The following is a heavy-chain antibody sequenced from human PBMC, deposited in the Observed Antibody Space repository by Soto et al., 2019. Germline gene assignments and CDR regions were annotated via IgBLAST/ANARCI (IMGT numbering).Heavy chain of an antibody. CDR3: ATAGEPPQDTHHSSTWYN. D-gene: IGHD6-13*01. Sequence: GASVKVSCKVSGYTLTELCMHWVRQAPGKGLEWMGGFDPEDGETNYAQKFQGRVTMTEDTSTDTAYMELSSLRSEDTAVYYCATAGEPPQDTHHSSTWYNWGQGTLVTVSS. CDR1: GYTLTELC. V-gene: IGHV1-24*01. J-gene: IGHJ4*02. CDR2: FDPEDGET.